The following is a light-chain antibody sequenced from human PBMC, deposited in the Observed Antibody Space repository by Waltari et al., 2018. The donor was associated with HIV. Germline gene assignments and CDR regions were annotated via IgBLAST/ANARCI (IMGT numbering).Light chain of an antibody. Sequence: DIQMTQSPSSLSASVGDSVTITCQASQDIGFSLNWYQQKPGKPPNLLIFDVSNLEFGVPSRFSGSASGTSFSVTITSLQPEDFGTYYCQQHHSPPYTFGPGTKLEIK. CDR3: QQHHSPPYT. V-gene: IGKV1-33*01. J-gene: IGKJ2*01. CDR1: QDIGFS. CDR2: DVS.